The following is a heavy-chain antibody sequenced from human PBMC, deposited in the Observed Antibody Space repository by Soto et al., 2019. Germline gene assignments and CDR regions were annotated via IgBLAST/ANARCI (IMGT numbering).Heavy chain of an antibody. CDR3: AKWDTAMVTGYFDY. CDR1: GFTFSSYA. D-gene: IGHD5-18*01. J-gene: IGHJ4*02. Sequence: PGGSLRLSCAASGFTFSSYAMSWVRQAPGKGLEWVSAISGSGGSTYYADSVKGRFTISRDNSKNTLYLQMNSLRAEDTAVYYCAKWDTAMVTGYFDYWGQGTLVTGSA. V-gene: IGHV3-23*01. CDR2: ISGSGGST.